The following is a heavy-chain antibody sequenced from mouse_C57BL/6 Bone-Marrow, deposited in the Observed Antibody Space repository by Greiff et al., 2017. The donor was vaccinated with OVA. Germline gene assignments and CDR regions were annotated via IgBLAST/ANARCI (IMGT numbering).Heavy chain of an antibody. CDR3: ASRMVTTGDYFDY. CDR1: GYTFTSYW. J-gene: IGHJ2*01. D-gene: IGHD2-3*01. Sequence: QVQLQQPGAELVKPGASVKMSCKASGYTFTSYWITWVKQRPGQGLAWIGDIYPGSGSTNYNEKFKSKATLTVNTSSSTAYMELRSLTSEDSAVYYCASRMVTTGDYFDYWGQGTTLTVSA. CDR2: IYPGSGST. V-gene: IGHV1-55*01.